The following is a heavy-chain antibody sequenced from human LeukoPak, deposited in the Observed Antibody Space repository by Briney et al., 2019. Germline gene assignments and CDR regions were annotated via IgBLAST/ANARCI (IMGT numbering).Heavy chain of an antibody. Sequence: PGGSLRLSCAASGFTFSSYSMNWVRQAPGKGLEWVSSISSSSSYIYYAASEKGRFTISRDNAKNSPYLQMNSLRAEDTAVYYCARHRPGIAVAGMEDYFDYWGQGTLVTVSS. J-gene: IGHJ4*02. V-gene: IGHV3-21*01. D-gene: IGHD6-19*01. CDR1: GFTFSSYS. CDR3: ARHRPGIAVAGMEDYFDY. CDR2: ISSSSSYI.